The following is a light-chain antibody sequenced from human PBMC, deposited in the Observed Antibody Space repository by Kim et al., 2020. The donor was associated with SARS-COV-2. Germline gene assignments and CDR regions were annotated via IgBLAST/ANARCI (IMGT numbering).Light chain of an antibody. CDR1: HDIRNY. V-gene: IGKV1-27*01. Sequence: CTSSVHIVTTPRLTLHDIRNYIAWYPQKPGTAPQLLIYAASALDSGVPAQFSGSGSGTDFTLTISSLQPEDVATYYCQPYKSAPHTFGQGTKLEI. CDR3: QPYKSAPHT. J-gene: IGKJ2*01. CDR2: AAS.